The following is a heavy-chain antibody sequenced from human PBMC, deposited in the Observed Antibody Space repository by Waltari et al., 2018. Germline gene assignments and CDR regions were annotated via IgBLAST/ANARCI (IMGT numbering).Heavy chain of an antibody. CDR3: VKDCEPATCYSEFFQH. CDR1: GFTFSSYA. D-gene: IGHD2-15*01. V-gene: IGHV3-64D*08. CDR2: IGMYERRT. J-gene: IGHJ1*01. Sequence: EVQLVESGGGLVQPGESLRVSCSASGFTFSSYAMQWVRQAPGKGMEVISAIGMYERRTFYAAPVKGRFTISRDNSKNTVYLQMSSLTAEDTGIYYCVKDCEPATCYSEFFQHWGQGTLVTVSS.